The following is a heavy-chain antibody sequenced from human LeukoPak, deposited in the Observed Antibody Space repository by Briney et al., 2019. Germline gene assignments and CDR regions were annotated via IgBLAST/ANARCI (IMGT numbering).Heavy chain of an antibody. CDR1: GYTFTSYG. V-gene: IGHV1-18*01. J-gene: IGHJ4*02. Sequence: ASVEVSCKASGYTFTSYGISWVRQAPGQGLEWMGWISAYNGNTNYAQKLQGRVTMTTDPSTSTAYMELRSLRSDDTAVYYCARDSYPWIQLWLPGDYWGQGTLVTVSS. D-gene: IGHD5-18*01. CDR3: ARDSYPWIQLWLPGDY. CDR2: ISAYNGNT.